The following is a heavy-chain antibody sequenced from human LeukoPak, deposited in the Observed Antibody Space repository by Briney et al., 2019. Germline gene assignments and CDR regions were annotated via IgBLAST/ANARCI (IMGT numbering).Heavy chain of an antibody. CDR2: INSDGSTI. Sequence: GGSLRLSCVASGFTISNHWMHWVRQAPGKGLVWVSRINSDGSTISYADSVKGRFTIPRDTAENTLYLQMNSLTTEDTAIYYCTRAVAGGYDYWGQGTLVTVSS. CDR3: TRAVAGGYDY. V-gene: IGHV3-74*01. J-gene: IGHJ4*02. CDR1: GFTISNHW. D-gene: IGHD6-19*01.